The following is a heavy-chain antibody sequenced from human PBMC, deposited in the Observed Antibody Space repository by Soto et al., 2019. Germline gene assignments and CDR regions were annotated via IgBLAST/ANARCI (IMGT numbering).Heavy chain of an antibody. J-gene: IGHJ4*02. CDR2: IYYSGST. D-gene: IGHD3-10*01. Sequence: SETLSLTCTVSGGSISSSSYYWGWIRQPPGKGLEWIGSIYYSGSTYYNPSLKSRVTISVDTSKNQFSLKLSSVTAADTAVYYCARHRVRGVQNFDYWGQGTLVTVSS. CDR3: ARHRVRGVQNFDY. V-gene: IGHV4-39*01. CDR1: GGSISSSSYY.